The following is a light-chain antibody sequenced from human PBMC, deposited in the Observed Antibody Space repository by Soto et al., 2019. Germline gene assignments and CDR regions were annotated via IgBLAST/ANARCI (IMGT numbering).Light chain of an antibody. J-gene: IGKJ5*01. CDR3: QQYDTSSII. CDR1: QSVSTRY. CDR2: GAS. Sequence: IVLTQSPGTLSLSPGERATLSCRASQSVSTRYLAWYQQKRGQPPRLLIYGASSRASGIPDRFSGSGSGTEFTLTITRLEPEDFALYYCQQYDTSSIIFGQGTRLEIK. V-gene: IGKV3-20*01.